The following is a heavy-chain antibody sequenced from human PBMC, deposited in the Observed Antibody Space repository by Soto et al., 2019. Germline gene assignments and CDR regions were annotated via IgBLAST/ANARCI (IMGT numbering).Heavy chain of an antibody. D-gene: IGHD2-21*02. CDR1: GFTFSSYI. Sequence: EVQLVESGGGLVQPGGSLRLSCAASGFTFSSYIMNWVRQAPGKGLEWVSYISSSSSTIYYADSVKGRFTISRDNAKNSLYLQMNSLRDEDTAVYYCARDDFTQPRLGYYYYGMDVWGQGTTVTVSS. J-gene: IGHJ6*02. CDR3: ARDDFTQPRLGYYYYGMDV. CDR2: ISSSSSTI. V-gene: IGHV3-48*02.